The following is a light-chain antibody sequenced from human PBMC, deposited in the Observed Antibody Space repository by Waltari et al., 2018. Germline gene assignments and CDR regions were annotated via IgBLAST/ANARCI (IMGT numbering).Light chain of an antibody. CDR2: WAS. Sequence: DIVMTQSPDSLAVSLGERATINCKSSQSVLYSSNNKNYLAWYQQKPGQPPKLLIYWASTRESGVPNRFSGSGSGTDFTLTISSLQAEDVAVYYCQQYYSTPPRTFGQGTKVEIK. CDR3: QQYYSTPPRT. V-gene: IGKV4-1*01. J-gene: IGKJ1*01. CDR1: QSVLYSSNNKNY.